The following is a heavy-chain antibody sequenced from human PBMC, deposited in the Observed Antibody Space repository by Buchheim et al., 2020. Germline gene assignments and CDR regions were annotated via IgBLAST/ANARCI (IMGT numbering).Heavy chain of an antibody. CDR3: ARQISSDDAFDI. CDR2: IFHSGDT. J-gene: IGHJ3*02. CDR1: GGSIRTNNW. V-gene: IGHV4-4*02. Sequence: QVQLQESGPGLVRPSETLSLTCAVSGGSIRTNNWWTWVRQPPEMGLEWVGEIFHSGDTNYNPSLKSRVVMSVYKSKNQFSLKLSSVTAADTAVYYCARQISSDDAFDIWGQGT. D-gene: IGHD3-22*01.